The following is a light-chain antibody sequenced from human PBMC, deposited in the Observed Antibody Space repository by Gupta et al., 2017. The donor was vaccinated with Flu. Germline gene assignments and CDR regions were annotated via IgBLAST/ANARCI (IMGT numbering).Light chain of an antibody. CDR3: QQEGSSPYS. V-gene: IGKV3-20*01. CDR1: QSVRSSY. CDR2: GAS. Sequence: EIVLTQSPGTLSLSPGERATLSCRASQSVRSSYLAWYQQKPGQAPRLLIYGASSRATGIPDRFSGSGSGTEFTLTISRLEPEDFAVYYCQQEGSSPYSFGQGTKLEIK. J-gene: IGKJ2*03.